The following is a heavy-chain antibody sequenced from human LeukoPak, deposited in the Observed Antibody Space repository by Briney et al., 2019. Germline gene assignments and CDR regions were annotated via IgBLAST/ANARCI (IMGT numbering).Heavy chain of an antibody. J-gene: IGHJ4*02. D-gene: IGHD3-10*01. Sequence: GGSLRLSCAASGLTFSSYAMSWVRQAPGKGLEWVSAISGSGGSTYYADSVKGRFTISRDNSKNTLYLQMNSLRAEDTAVYYCAKPKWFGELLLDYWGQGTLVTVSS. CDR2: ISGSGGST. CDR1: GLTFSSYA. V-gene: IGHV3-23*01. CDR3: AKPKWFGELLLDY.